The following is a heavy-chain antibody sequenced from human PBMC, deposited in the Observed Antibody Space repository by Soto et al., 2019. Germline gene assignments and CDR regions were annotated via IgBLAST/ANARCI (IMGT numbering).Heavy chain of an antibody. CDR3: ARDPGGYSYGYNYYYYGMDV. V-gene: IGHV3-53*01. D-gene: IGHD5-18*01. J-gene: IGHJ6*02. CDR2: IYSGGST. CDR1: GFTVSSNY. Sequence: SLRLSCAASGFTVSSNYMSWVRQAPGKGLEWVSVIYSGGSTYYADSVKGRFTISRDNSKNTLYLQMNSLRAEDTAVYYCARDPGGYSYGYNYYYYGMDVWGQGTTVTVSS.